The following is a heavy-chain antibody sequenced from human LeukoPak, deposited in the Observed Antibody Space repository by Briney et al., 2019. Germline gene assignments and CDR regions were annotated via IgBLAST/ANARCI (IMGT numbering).Heavy chain of an antibody. D-gene: IGHD5/OR15-5a*01. J-gene: IGHJ6*02. CDR3: ARHKASTYYGMDV. CDR1: GGSISSYY. V-gene: IGHV4-59*01. CDR2: IYYSGST. Sequence: PSETLSLTCTVSGGSISSYYWSWIRQPPGKGLEWIGYIYYSGSTNYNPSLKSRVTISVDTSKNQFSLKLSSVTAADTAVYYCARHKASTYYGMDVWGQGTTVTVSS.